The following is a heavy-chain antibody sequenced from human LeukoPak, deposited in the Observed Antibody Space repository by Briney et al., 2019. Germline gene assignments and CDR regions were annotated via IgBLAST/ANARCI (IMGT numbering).Heavy chain of an antibody. J-gene: IGHJ4*02. Sequence: GGSLRLSSSASGFTFSSYPMHWVRHAPGKGLEYVSAISSNGGSTYYADSVKGRFTISRDNSKNTLYLQMSSLRAEDTAVYYCAATYYYGSGSINWGQGTLVTVSS. CDR1: GFTFSSYP. D-gene: IGHD3-10*01. CDR2: ISSNGGST. V-gene: IGHV3-64D*06. CDR3: AATYYYGSGSIN.